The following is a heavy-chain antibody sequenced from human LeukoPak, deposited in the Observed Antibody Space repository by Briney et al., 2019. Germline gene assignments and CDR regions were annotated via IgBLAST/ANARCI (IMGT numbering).Heavy chain of an antibody. Sequence: GGSLRLSCAASGFTFSSYGMHWVRQAPGKGLEWVAVIWYDGSNKYYADSVKGRFTISRDNSKNTLYLQMNSLRAEDTAVYYCARGPSGSNAFDIWGQGTMVTVSS. CDR1: GFTFSSYG. CDR3: ARGPSGSNAFDI. V-gene: IGHV3-33*01. D-gene: IGHD3-3*01. CDR2: IWYDGSNK. J-gene: IGHJ3*02.